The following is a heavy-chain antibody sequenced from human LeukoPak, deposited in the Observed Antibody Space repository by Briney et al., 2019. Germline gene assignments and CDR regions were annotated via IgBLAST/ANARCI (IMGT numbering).Heavy chain of an antibody. CDR1: VFTLSTYW. CDR2: INSGGTTT. CDR3: ATSNWFDP. D-gene: IGHD2-2*01. Sequence: GGSLRLSSAASVFTLSTYWTHWVRQAPRKGLVWVSRINSGGTTTNYADSVKGRYTISRDNAKNTLYLQMNSLRGEDTAVYYCATSNWFDPWGQGTLVTVSS. J-gene: IGHJ5*02. V-gene: IGHV3-74*01.